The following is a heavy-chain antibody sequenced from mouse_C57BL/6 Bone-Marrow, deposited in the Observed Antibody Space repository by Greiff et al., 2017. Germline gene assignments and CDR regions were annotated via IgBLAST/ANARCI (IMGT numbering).Heavy chain of an antibody. CDR3: ASLVRRRYDAMDY. J-gene: IGHJ4*01. D-gene: IGHD2-14*01. CDR1: GFTFTDSY. CDR2: IRNRANGYTT. V-gene: IGHV7-3*01. Sequence: EVQRVESGGGLVQPGGSLSLSCAASGFTFTDSYMSWVRQPPGKALEWLGFIRNRANGYTTEYSASVKGRFTISRDNSQIILYLQMNALSAEDSATYYCASLVRRRYDAMDYWGQGTSVTVSS.